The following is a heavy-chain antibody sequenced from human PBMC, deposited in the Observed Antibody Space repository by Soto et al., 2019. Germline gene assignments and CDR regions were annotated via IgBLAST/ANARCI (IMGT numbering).Heavy chain of an antibody. V-gene: IGHV3-30-3*01. D-gene: IGHD3-22*01. CDR1: EFTFDYYA. CDR2: ISFNGVNK. Sequence: LRLSCARSEFTFDYYALHWVRQAPGKGLQWVALISFNGVNKYYSDSVQGRFSISRDNSRDTLFLQVNNLQPEDTGIYYCARALGYFDENDYYYTHGFDVWGRGTMVTVSS. CDR3: ARALGYFDENDYYYTHGFDV. J-gene: IGHJ3*01.